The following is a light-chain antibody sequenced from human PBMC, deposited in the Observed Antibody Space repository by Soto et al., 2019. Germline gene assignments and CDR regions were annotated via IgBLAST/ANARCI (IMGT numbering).Light chain of an antibody. J-gene: IGKJ1*01. CDR3: QHYVERSPIT. Sequence: EIVLTQSPGTLSLSPGERATLSCRDSQSVSSSYLAWYQRKPGQAPRLLIYGASSRATGIPDRFSGSGSGTDFTLTISRLEPEDFALYYCQHYVERSPITFGQGTKVDI. CDR2: GAS. V-gene: IGKV3-20*01. CDR1: QSVSSSY.